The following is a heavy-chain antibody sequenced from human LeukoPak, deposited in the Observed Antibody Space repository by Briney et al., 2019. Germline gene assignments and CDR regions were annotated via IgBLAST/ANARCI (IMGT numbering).Heavy chain of an antibody. J-gene: IGHJ3*02. CDR2: MYYSGTT. D-gene: IGHD2-15*01. CDR3: ARYGLLGISEINGFDN. V-gene: IGHV4-34*01. CDR1: GGSFSGHY. Sequence: SETLSLTCAVYGGSFSGHYWSWIRQPPGKGLEWIGSMYYSGTTYYNPSIKSRVTISLDPSENELSLKLSSVTAADTAVYYCARYGLLGISEINGFDNWGQGTMVTVSS.